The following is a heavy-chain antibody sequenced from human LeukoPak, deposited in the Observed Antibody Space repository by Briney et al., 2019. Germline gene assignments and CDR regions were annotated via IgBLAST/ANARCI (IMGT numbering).Heavy chain of an antibody. CDR3: AKSHGRVAAIAYLNY. CDR1: GFTFSSYG. D-gene: IGHD2-15*01. CDR2: ISYDGSNK. Sequence: GGSLRLSCAASGFTFSSYGVRWVRQAPGKGLEWLAVISYDGSNKYYADSVKGRFTISRDNSKNTLYLQMNSLRAEDTAVYYCAKSHGRVAAIAYLNYWGQGTLVTVSS. J-gene: IGHJ4*02. V-gene: IGHV3-30*18.